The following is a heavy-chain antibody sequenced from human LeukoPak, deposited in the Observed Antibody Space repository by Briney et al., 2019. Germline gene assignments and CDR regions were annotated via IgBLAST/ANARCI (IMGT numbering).Heavy chain of an antibody. CDR2: IYYSGST. J-gene: IGHJ4*02. CDR1: GGSISSSSYY. Sequence: SETLSLTCTVSGGSISSSSYYWGWIRQPPGKGLEWIGSIYYSGSTYYNPSLKSRVTISVDTSKNQFSLKLSSVTAADTAVYYCASTRWLHNSLDYWGQGTLVTVSS. D-gene: IGHD5-12*01. V-gene: IGHV4-39*07. CDR3: ASTRWLHNSLDY.